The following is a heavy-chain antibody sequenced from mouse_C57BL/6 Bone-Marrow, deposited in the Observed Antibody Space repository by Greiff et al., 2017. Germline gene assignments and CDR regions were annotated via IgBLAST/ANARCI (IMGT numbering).Heavy chain of an antibody. CDR1: GFTFSSYG. V-gene: IGHV5-6*01. CDR2: ISSGGSYT. J-gene: IGHJ2*01. CDR3: ARQRGYWEFDY. Sequence: EVKLVESGGDLVKPGGSLKLSCAASGFTFSSYGMSWVRQTPDKRLAWVATISSGGSYTYYPDSVKGRFTISRDNAKNTLYLQMSSLKSEDTAMYYCARQRGYWEFDYWGQGTTLTVSS. D-gene: IGHD2-3*01.